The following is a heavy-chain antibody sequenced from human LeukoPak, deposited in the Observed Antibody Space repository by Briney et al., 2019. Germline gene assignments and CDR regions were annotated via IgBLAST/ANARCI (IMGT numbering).Heavy chain of an antibody. CDR2: ISYDGSNK. J-gene: IGHJ6*02. CDR3: ARDSGYYYPYYYYYGMDV. D-gene: IGHD3-22*01. CDR1: GFTFSSYG. V-gene: IGHV3-30*03. Sequence: PGGSLRLSCAASGFTFSSYGMHWVRQAPGKGLEWVAVISYDGSNKYYADSVKGRFTISRDNSKNTLYLQMNSLRAEDTAVYYCARDSGYYYPYYYYYGMDVWGQGTTVTVSS.